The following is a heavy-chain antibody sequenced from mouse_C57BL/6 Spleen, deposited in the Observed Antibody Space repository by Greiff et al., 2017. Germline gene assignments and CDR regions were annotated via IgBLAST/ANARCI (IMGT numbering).Heavy chain of an antibody. Sequence: EVKLQQSGPELVKPGASVKISCKASGYTFTDYYMNWVKQSHGQSLEWIGDINPNNGGASYNQKFKGKATLTVDKSSSTAYMELRSLTSEDSAVXYCARGGYGSSYDWYFDVWGTGTTVTVSS. CDR3: ARGGYGSSYDWYFDV. CDR2: INPNNGGA. D-gene: IGHD1-1*01. CDR1: GYTFTDYY. V-gene: IGHV1-26*01. J-gene: IGHJ1*03.